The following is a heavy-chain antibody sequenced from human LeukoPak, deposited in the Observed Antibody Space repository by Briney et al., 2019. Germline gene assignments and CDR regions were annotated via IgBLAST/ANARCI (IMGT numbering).Heavy chain of an antibody. CDR2: IWYDGSNK. D-gene: IGHD3-3*01. V-gene: IGHV3-33*01. J-gene: IGHJ4*02. CDR1: GFTFSSYG. Sequence: PGGPLRLSCAASGFTFSSYGMHWVRQAPGKGLEWVAVIWYDGSNKYYADSVKGRFTISRDNSKNTLYLQMNSLRAEDTAVYYCARIRGTIFGVVDYWGQGTLVTVSS. CDR3: ARIRGTIFGVVDY.